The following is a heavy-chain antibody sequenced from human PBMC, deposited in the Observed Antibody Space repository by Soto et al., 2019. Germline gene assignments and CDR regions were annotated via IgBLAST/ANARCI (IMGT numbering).Heavy chain of an antibody. V-gene: IGHV3-7*03. CDR2: INQDVSQK. J-gene: IGHJ4*02. CDR3: AKIGYNDWDFDY. CDR1: GFTFSRYW. Sequence: GGSLRLSCPASGFTFSRYWMTWVRQAPGKGLEWVANINQDVSQKLYVDSVRGRFTISRDDAKNSVYLQMNNLRADDTAVYYCAKIGYNDWDFDYWGQGTLVTVSS. D-gene: IGHD3-22*01.